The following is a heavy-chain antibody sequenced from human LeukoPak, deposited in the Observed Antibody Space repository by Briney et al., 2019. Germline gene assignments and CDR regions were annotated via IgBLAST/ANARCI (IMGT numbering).Heavy chain of an antibody. CDR1: GGSFSGYY. Sequence: PSETLSLTCAVYGGSFSGYYWSWIRQPPGKGLEWIGEINHSGSTNYNPSLMSRVTISVDTSKNQFSLKLSSVTAADTAVYYCARGYYDILTGYYSPFFDYWGQGTLVTVSS. CDR3: ARGYYDILTGYYSPFFDY. D-gene: IGHD3-9*01. CDR2: INHSGST. J-gene: IGHJ4*02. V-gene: IGHV4-34*01.